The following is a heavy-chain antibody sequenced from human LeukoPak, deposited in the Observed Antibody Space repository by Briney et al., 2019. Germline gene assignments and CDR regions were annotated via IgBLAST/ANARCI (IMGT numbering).Heavy chain of an antibody. D-gene: IGHD3-22*01. Sequence: GGSLRLSCSASGFTFSSYAMSWVSQAPGKGLEWVSAISGSGGSTYYADSVKGRFTISRDNSKNTLYLQMNSLRAEDTAVYYCAKSVDYYDSSGYLNLYYFDYWGQGTLVTVSS. CDR1: GFTFSSYA. J-gene: IGHJ4*02. CDR3: AKSVDYYDSSGYLNLYYFDY. V-gene: IGHV3-23*01. CDR2: ISGSGGST.